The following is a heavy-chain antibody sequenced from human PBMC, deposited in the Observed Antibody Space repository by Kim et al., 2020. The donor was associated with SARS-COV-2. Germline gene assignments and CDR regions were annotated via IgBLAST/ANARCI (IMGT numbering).Heavy chain of an antibody. V-gene: IGHV3-33*01. CDR2: IWYDENKK. CDR1: GFTFNAYS. J-gene: IGHJ4*02. Sequence: GGSLRLSCAASGFTFNAYSMHWVRQTPGKGLEWVAVIWYDENKKYYADSVNVRFIVSRDNSKNTLYLQMNILKAEDTAVYYCARDFTADCFDYWGQGTLVTVSA. D-gene: IGHD2-21*02. CDR3: ARDFTADCFDY.